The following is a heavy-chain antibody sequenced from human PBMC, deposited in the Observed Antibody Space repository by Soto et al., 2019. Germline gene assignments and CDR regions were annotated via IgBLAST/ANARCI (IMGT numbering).Heavy chain of an antibody. CDR2: ISPYNGNT. Sequence: ASVKVSCKASGYTFTNFGISWVRQAPGQGLEWMGWISPYNGNTNYAQKFQGRVTMTTNTSTSTAYMEVRSLRSEDTAVYYCAREKVGAVDYWGQGTLVTVSS. CDR1: GYTFTNFG. V-gene: IGHV1-18*01. J-gene: IGHJ4*02. CDR3: AREKVGAVDY. D-gene: IGHD1-26*01.